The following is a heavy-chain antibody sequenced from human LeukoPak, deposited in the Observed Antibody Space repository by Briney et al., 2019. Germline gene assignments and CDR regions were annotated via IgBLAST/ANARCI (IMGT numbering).Heavy chain of an antibody. J-gene: IGHJ2*01. CDR1: GFTFSNYA. D-gene: IGHD1-26*01. Sequence: GGSLRLSCAASGFTFSNYAMHWVRQAPGKGLEWVALISYDGSNKYYTDSVKGRFTISRDNSKNTLYLQMNSLRAEDTAVYYCAREGRLVGAMGVKDGGYFDLWGRGTLVTVSS. V-gene: IGHV3-30-3*01. CDR3: AREGRLVGAMGVKDGGYFDL. CDR2: ISYDGSNK.